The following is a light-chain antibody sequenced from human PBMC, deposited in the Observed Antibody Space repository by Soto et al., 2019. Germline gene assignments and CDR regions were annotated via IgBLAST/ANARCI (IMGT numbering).Light chain of an antibody. J-gene: IGLJ1*01. CDR1: SSDVGGYNH. V-gene: IGLV2-14*01. CDR2: DVS. Sequence: QSALTQPASVSGPPGQSITISCTGTSSDVGGYNHVSWYQQYPGKAPKLMIYDVSNRPSGVSNRFSGSKSGNTASLTISGLPAEDEADYYCSSYTSSVTYVFGTGTKLTVL. CDR3: SSYTSSVTYV.